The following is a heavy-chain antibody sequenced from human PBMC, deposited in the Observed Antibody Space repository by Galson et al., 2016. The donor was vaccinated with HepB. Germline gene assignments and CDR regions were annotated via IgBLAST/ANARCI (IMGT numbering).Heavy chain of an antibody. J-gene: IGHJ6*03. CDR2: XXYDXXXK. CDR1: GFTFSXXX. CDR3: AKSRIYFYYMDI. V-gene: IGHV3-30*18. D-gene: IGHD2/OR15-2a*01. Sequence: SLRLSCAASGFTFSXXXIHXXXQAXXXGLXXVAXXXYDXXXKXXGDSVKGRFTISRDNSKNMVFLQMNSLRPEDTAVXFCAKSRIYFYYMDIWGKGTTXTVSS.